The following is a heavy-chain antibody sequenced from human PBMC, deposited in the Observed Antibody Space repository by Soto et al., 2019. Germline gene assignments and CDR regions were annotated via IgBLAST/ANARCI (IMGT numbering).Heavy chain of an antibody. CDR1: GYAFKNYD. J-gene: IGHJ6*03. V-gene: IGHV1-8*01. CDR3: AREPMGKEYLDV. CDR2: VNPKSANT. Sequence: QVPLVQSGAEVKEPGASVKVSCKASGYAFKNYDINWVRQAPGQGLEWMGWVNPKSANTGYAPKFQGRVSMTRDTSMTTAYMELTILTSDDTTIYYCAREPMGKEYLDVWGEGTAVTVSS.